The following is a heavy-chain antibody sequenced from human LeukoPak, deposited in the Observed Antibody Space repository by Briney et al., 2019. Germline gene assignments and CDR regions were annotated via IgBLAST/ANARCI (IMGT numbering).Heavy chain of an antibody. V-gene: IGHV3-7*01. J-gene: IGHJ4*02. D-gene: IGHD3-9*01. CDR3: ARELKDYDILTGYYTGYFDY. CDR1: GFSFSSYW. CDR2: IKQDGSEK. Sequence: PGGSLRLSCAASGFSFSSYWMSWVRQAPGKGLEWVANIKQDGSEKYYVDSVKGRFTISRDNAKNSLYLQMNSLRAEDTAVYYCARELKDYDILTGYYTGYFDYWGQGTLVTVSS.